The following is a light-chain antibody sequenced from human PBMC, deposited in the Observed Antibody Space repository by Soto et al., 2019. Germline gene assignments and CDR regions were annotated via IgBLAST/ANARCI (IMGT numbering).Light chain of an antibody. V-gene: IGLV2-14*01. Sequence: QSVMTQPASVSGSPGQSITMSGTGTSDDVGDYDYVSWYQQHPGKAPKLMIYEVTNRPSGISNRFSGSKSANTASLTISELQAEDEADYYCASYTSNIARGFGTGTKVTVL. CDR2: EVT. CDR1: SDDVGDYDY. J-gene: IGLJ1*01. CDR3: ASYTSNIARG.